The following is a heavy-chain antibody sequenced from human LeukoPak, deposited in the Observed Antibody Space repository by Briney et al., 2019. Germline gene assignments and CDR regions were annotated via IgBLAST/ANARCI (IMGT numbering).Heavy chain of an antibody. D-gene: IGHD6-13*01. CDR2: TYYRSKWYN. Sequence: SQTLSLTCAISGDSVSSNSAAWNWIRQSPSRGLEWLGRTYYRSKWYNDYAVPVKSRITINPDTSKNQFSLQLNSVTPEDTAVYYCARTTTNIAAATQILFDYWGQGTLVTVSS. J-gene: IGHJ4*02. CDR3: ARTTTNIAAATQILFDY. V-gene: IGHV6-1*01. CDR1: GDSVSSNSAA.